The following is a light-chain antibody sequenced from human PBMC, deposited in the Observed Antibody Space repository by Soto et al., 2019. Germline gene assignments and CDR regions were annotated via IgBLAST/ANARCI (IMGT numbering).Light chain of an antibody. CDR2: EVT. Sequence: QSVLTQPPSASGFPGQSVTISCTGTSSDVGYYDYVSWYQQHPGKAPKLVIYEVTKRPSGVPDRVSASKSGNTASLTVSGLRAEDEADYLCSSYAGSNNFVFGSGKKLTV. CDR1: SSDVGYYDY. V-gene: IGLV2-8*01. CDR3: SSYAGSNNFV. J-gene: IGLJ1*01.